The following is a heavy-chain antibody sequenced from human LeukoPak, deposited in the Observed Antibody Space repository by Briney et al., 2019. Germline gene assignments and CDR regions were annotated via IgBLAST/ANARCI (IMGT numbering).Heavy chain of an antibody. D-gene: IGHD3-10*01. V-gene: IGHV3-30-3*01. J-gene: IGHJ3*02. CDR2: ISYDGSNK. CDR1: GFTFSSYA. CDR3: ARETGSSDAFDI. Sequence: PGGSLRLSCAASGFTFSSYAMHWVRQAPGKGREGVAVISYDGSNKYYADSVKGRFTISRDNSKTTLYLQMNSLRAEDTAVYYCARETGSSDAFDIWGQGTMVTVSS.